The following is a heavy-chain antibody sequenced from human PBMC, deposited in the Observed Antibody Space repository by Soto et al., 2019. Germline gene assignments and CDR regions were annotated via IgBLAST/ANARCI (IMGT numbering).Heavy chain of an antibody. D-gene: IGHD5-12*01. Sequence: QVQLVESGGGVVQPGRSLRLSCAASGFTFSSCAMHWVRQAPGKGLEWVAVISYDGSNKYYADSVKGRFTISRDNSKNTLYLQMNSLRAEDTAVYYCAPAQGGYVHYWGQGTLVTVSS. CDR2: ISYDGSNK. J-gene: IGHJ4*02. CDR3: APAQGGYVHY. V-gene: IGHV3-30-3*01. CDR1: GFTFSSCA.